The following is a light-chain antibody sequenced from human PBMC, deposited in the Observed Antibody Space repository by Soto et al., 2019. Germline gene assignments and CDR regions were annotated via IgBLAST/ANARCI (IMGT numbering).Light chain of an antibody. V-gene: IGKV2-28*01. J-gene: IGKJ1*01. Sequence: DSVMTQSPLSLPVTPGEPASISCRSSQSLLHSNGYNYLDWYLQKPGQSPQLLIYLGSNRASGVPDRFSGSGSGTDFTLRISRMEAEDVGVYYCMQALQTPPTFGQGTKV. CDR1: QSLLHSNGYNY. CDR3: MQALQTPPT. CDR2: LGS.